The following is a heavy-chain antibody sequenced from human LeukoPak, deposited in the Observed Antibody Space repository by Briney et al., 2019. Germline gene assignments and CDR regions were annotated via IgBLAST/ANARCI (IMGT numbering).Heavy chain of an antibody. V-gene: IGHV1-18*01. Sequence: ASVKVSCKASGYTFTSYGISWVRQAPGQGLEWMGWISAYNGNTNYAQKLQGRVTITRNTSISTAYMELSSLRSEDTAVYYCARGAKTDAFDIWGQGTMVTVSS. J-gene: IGHJ3*02. CDR1: GYTFTSYG. CDR3: ARGAKTDAFDI. CDR2: ISAYNGNT.